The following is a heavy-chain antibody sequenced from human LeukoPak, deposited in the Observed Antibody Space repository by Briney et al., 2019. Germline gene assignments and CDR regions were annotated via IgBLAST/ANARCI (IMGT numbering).Heavy chain of an antibody. CDR2: FDPEDGET. J-gene: IGHJ4*02. CDR1: GYTLNELS. Sequence: ASVKVSCKASGYTLNELSIHWVRQAPGKGLEWMGGFDPEDGETIYAQKFRGRLTMTEDTSTDTAYMELSSLRSDDTAVYYRTTDLDYWGQGSLVTVSS. CDR3: TTDLDY. V-gene: IGHV1-24*01.